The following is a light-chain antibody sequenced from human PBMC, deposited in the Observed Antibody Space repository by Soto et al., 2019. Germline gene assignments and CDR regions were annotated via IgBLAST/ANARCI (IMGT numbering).Light chain of an antibody. CDR1: NSNIGGND. V-gene: IGLV1-44*01. J-gene: IGLJ3*02. CDR2: RSD. CDR3: ASWDDSLNGWV. Sequence: QSVLTQPPSASGTPGQRVAFSCSGSNSNIGGNDVNWFQHLPGTAPRLLLYRSDQRPSGVPDRFSGSKSGTSASLAINGLLSEDEAEYYCASWDDSLNGWVFGGGTQLTVL.